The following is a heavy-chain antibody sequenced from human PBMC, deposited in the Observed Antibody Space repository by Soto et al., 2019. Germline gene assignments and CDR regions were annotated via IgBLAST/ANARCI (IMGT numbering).Heavy chain of an antibody. V-gene: IGHV4-31*03. CDR3: ARDRRGVASTFYYGMDV. D-gene: IGHD3-3*01. J-gene: IGHJ6*02. CDR1: GGSITSSTYY. CDR2: IDYNGIT. Sequence: QVQLQESGPGLVNPSQTLSLTCTVSGGSITSSTYYWSWIRQYPGKGLEWIGYIDYNGITYYKPSLRARVNIPLETSKNQYDLRLTSVTAADTAVYFCARDRRGVASTFYYGMDVWGQGTTVTVSS.